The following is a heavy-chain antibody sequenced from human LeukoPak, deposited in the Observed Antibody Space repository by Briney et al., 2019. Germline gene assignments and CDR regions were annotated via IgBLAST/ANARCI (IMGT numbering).Heavy chain of an antibody. Sequence: PSETLSLTCTVSGGSISSGGYYWSWIRQHPGKGLEWIGYIYYSGSTNYNPSLKSRVTISVDTSKNQFSLKLSSVTAADTAVYYCARVSPLSVVVPAAILGAFDIWGQGTMVTVSS. CDR1: GGSISSGGYY. CDR3: ARVSPLSVVVPAAILGAFDI. CDR2: IYYSGST. J-gene: IGHJ3*02. V-gene: IGHV4-61*08. D-gene: IGHD2-2*02.